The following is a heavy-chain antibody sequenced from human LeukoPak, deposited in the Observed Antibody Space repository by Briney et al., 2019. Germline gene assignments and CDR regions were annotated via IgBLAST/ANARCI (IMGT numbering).Heavy chain of an antibody. CDR1: GFTFSGSA. D-gene: IGHD2-2*01. Sequence: PGGSLKLSCAASGFTFSGSAMHWVRQASGKGLEWVGRIRSKADSYATAYAASVKGRFTISRGDSKNTAYLQMNSLKTEDTAVYYCTRPFYCSSTSCYEDYWGQGTLVTVSS. J-gene: IGHJ4*02. CDR2: IRSKADSYAT. CDR3: TRPFYCSSTSCYEDY. V-gene: IGHV3-73*01.